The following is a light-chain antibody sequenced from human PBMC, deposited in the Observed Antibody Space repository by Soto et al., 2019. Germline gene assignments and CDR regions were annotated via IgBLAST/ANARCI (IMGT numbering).Light chain of an antibody. V-gene: IGKV2-28*01. J-gene: IGKJ5*01. CDR2: LAS. CDR3: MHVPHPRLT. CDR1: QSLLHSHGYHY. Sequence: DSVVTQTPVDLAVPPGETTYISCRSSQSLLHSHGYHYLDWYLQKPGQSPQLLIYLASNRASGVPDRFSGSGSGTDFTLKISRVEAEDVGVDYCMHVPHPRLTFCGGTRLEIK.